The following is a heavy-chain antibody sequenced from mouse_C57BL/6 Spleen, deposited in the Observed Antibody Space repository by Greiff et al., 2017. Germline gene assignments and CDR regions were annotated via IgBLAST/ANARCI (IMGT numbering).Heavy chain of an antibody. Sequence: VQLKESGPELVKPGASVKMSCKASGYTFTDYNMHWVKQSHGKSLEWIGYINPNNGGTSYNQKFKGKATLTVNKSSSTAYMELRSLTSEDSAVYYCARFSYYYGSSYIYAMDYWGQGTSVTVSS. CDR2: INPNNGGT. V-gene: IGHV1-22*01. CDR3: ARFSYYYGSSYIYAMDY. CDR1: GYTFTDYN. J-gene: IGHJ4*01. D-gene: IGHD1-1*01.